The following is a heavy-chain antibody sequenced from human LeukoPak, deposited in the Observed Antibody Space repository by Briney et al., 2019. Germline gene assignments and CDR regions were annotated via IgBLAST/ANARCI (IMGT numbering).Heavy chain of an antibody. CDR3: ARDFWGAYRVDYFDY. CDR1: GFTFSNYW. Sequence: GGSLRLSCAASGFTFSNYWISWVRRAPGKGLEWVANIKQDGSETYYVDSVRGRFTSSRDNAKKSLYLQMNSLRDEDTAVYYCARDFWGAYRVDYFDYWGQGILVTDSS. CDR2: IKQDGSET. J-gene: IGHJ4*02. D-gene: IGHD3-3*01. V-gene: IGHV3-7*01.